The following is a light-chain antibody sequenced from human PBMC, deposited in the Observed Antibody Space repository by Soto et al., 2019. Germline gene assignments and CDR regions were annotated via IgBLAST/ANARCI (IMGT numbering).Light chain of an antibody. V-gene: IGKV3-11*01. Sequence: EIVLTQSPATLSLSPGERATLSCRASQSVSSYLAWYQQKPGQAPRLLIYDASNRATGIPARFSGSGSGTDFTLTISRLEPEDFAVYSCQQRSNWPPRFTFGPGTKVDIK. CDR3: QQRSNWPPRFT. CDR1: QSVSSY. CDR2: DAS. J-gene: IGKJ3*01.